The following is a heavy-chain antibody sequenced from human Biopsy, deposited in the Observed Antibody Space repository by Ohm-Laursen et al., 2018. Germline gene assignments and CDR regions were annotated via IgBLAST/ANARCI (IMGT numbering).Heavy chain of an antibody. J-gene: IGHJ1*01. V-gene: IGHV1-69*06. CDR2: NIPILGTG. D-gene: IGHD3-9*01. CDR1: RGTFSNYG. CDR3: AAKLTGYFHH. Sequence: SSVKVSCKAPRGTFSNYGVNWVRQAPGQGLEWLGGNIPILGTGNYAQKFQDRVTVAADTSTSTATMELRSLRSDDTAVYYCAAKLTGYFHHWGQGTLVIVSS.